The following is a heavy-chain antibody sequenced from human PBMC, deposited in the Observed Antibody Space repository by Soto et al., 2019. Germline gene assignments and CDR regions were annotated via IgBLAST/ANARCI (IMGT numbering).Heavy chain of an antibody. Sequence: GSGPTLVNPTETLTLTRTVSGFSLSNPRMGVSWIRQPPGKALEWLAHIFSNDEKSYSTSLKSRLTISRDTSKSQVVLTMTNMDPVDTATYYCARIQRISMIVVSKPYFDYWGQGALVTVSS. CDR1: GFSLSNPRMG. V-gene: IGHV2-26*01. D-gene: IGHD3-22*01. J-gene: IGHJ4*02. CDR3: ARIQRISMIVVSKPYFDY. CDR2: IFSNDEK.